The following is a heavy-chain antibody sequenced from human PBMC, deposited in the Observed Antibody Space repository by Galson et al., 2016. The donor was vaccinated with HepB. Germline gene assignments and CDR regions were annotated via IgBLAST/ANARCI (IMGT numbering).Heavy chain of an antibody. CDR2: FNPEDGQT. CDR1: GYSLTALS. J-gene: IGHJ3*02. V-gene: IGHV1-24*01. D-gene: IGHD2-15*01. CDR3: ATPILVVVAARRAFDI. Sequence: SVKVSCKVSGYSLTALSIHWVRQAPGKGLEWMGGFNPEDGQTIYAQKFQGRVTMTEDPSTDTAYMDLSRLRSEDTAVYYCATPILVVVAARRAFDIWGQGTLVTVSS.